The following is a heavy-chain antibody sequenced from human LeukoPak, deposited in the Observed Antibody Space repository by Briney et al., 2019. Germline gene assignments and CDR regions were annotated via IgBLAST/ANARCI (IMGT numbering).Heavy chain of an antibody. CDR2: ISSSGSTI. CDR1: GFTFSSYE. J-gene: IGHJ4*02. CDR3: VRDRLTGSYRYFDY. Sequence: GGSLRLSCAASGFTFSSYEMNWVRQAPGKGLEWVSYISSSGSTIYYADSVKGRFTISRDNAKNSLYLQMNSLRAEDAAVYYCVRDRLTGSYRYFDYWGQGTLVTVSS. V-gene: IGHV3-48*03. D-gene: IGHD3-9*01.